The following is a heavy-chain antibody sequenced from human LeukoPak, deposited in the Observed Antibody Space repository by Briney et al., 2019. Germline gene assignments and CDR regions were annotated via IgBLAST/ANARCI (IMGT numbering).Heavy chain of an antibody. Sequence: PGGSLRLSCAASGFTVSSSYMSWVRQAPGKGLEWVSIISSAGTTYYADSVKGRFTISRDNSKNTVYLQVNSLRDEDTAVYYCARERGYGDPVHPLPRFDPWGQGTLVTVSS. J-gene: IGHJ5*02. CDR2: ISSAGTT. D-gene: IGHD4-17*01. CDR1: GFTVSSSY. CDR3: ARERGYGDPVHPLPRFDP. V-gene: IGHV3-66*01.